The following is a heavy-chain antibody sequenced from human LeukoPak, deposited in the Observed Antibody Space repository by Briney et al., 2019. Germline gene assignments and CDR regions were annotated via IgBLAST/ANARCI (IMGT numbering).Heavy chain of an antibody. Sequence: SETLSLTCTASGGSFSSGSYYWSWIPQPPGKALKWIGYHYYSGSTNYNPSHKSRVTISVDTSKNQFSLKLSSVTAADTAVYYCARDILTGSTTDYWGQGTLVTVSS. CDR1: GGSFSSGSYY. V-gene: IGHV4-61*01. CDR2: HYYSGST. CDR3: ARDILTGSTTDY. J-gene: IGHJ4*02. D-gene: IGHD3-9*01.